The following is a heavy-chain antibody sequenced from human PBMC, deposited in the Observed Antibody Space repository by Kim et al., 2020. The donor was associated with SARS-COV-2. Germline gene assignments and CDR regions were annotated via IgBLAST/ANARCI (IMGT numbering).Heavy chain of an antibody. Sequence: GGSLRLSCAASGFTFSNAWMSWVRQAPGKGLEWVGRIKSKTDGGTTDYAAPVKGRFTISRDDSKNTLYLQMNSLKTEDTAVYYCTTDHVPGYYDILTGYYLTYYFDYWGQGTLVTVSS. CDR2: IKSKTDGGTT. CDR3: TTDHVPGYYDILTGYYLTYYFDY. CDR1: GFTFSNAW. J-gene: IGHJ4*02. D-gene: IGHD3-9*01. V-gene: IGHV3-15*01.